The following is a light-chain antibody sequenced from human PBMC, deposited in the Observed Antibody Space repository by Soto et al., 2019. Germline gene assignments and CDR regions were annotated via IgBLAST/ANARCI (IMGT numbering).Light chain of an antibody. CDR1: QSLLHSNGYNY. CDR3: MQALQTPRT. V-gene: IGKV2-28*01. J-gene: IGKJ5*01. CDR2: MGF. Sequence: DIVMTQSPLSLPVTPGEPASISCRSSQSLLHSNGYNYLDWYLQKPGQSPQLXIYMGFKRASGVPDRFSGGGSGTDSTLKITRVEAEDAGVYYCMQALQTPRTFGQGTRLEIK.